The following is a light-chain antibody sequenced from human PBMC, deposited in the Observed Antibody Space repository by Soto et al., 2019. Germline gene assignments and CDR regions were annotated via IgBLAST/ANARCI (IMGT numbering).Light chain of an antibody. Sequence: EIVLTQSPGTLSLSPGERATLSCRASQSVSSSYLAWYQQKPGQAPRLLIYGASSRATGIPDRFSGSGSGTDFTLTISRLEPEDFAVYYCQQYCSSAYTFGQGTKLESK. J-gene: IGKJ2*01. CDR2: GAS. V-gene: IGKV3-20*01. CDR1: QSVSSSY. CDR3: QQYCSSAYT.